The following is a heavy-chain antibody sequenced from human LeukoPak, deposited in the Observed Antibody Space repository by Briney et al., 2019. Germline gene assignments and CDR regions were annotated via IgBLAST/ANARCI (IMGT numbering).Heavy chain of an antibody. CDR3: ANDYRSGSFHDF. CDR2: ISSSSSYT. Sequence: GGSLRLSCAASGFTFSDYYMSWIRQAPGKGLEWVSYISSSSSYTNYADSVKGRFTISRDNSKNTLYLQMNTLRAEDTAVYYCANDYRSGSFHDFWGQGTLVTVSS. CDR1: GFTFSDYY. V-gene: IGHV3-11*03. J-gene: IGHJ4*02. D-gene: IGHD3-10*01.